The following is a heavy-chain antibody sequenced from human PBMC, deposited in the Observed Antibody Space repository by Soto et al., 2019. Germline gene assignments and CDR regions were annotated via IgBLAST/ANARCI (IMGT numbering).Heavy chain of an antibody. CDR1: GFTFSNYA. D-gene: IGHD2-2*01. J-gene: IGHJ6*02. CDR2: ISYDGSNK. V-gene: IGHV3-30-3*01. Sequence: QVQLVESGGGVVQPGRSLRLSCAASGFTFSNYAIHWVRQAPGKGLEWVAVISYDGSNKYYADSVKGRFTISRDNSKNRLYLQMNSLRAEDTAVYYCARDPAYQAQYGMDVWGQGTTVTVSS. CDR3: ARDPAYQAQYGMDV.